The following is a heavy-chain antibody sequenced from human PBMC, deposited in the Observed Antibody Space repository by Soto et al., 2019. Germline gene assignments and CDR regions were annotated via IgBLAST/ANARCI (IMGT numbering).Heavy chain of an antibody. J-gene: IGHJ3*02. D-gene: IGHD4-17*01. Sequence: QVQLQESGPGLVKPSQTLSLTCTVSGGSISSGGYYWSWIRQHPGKGLEWIGYIYYSGSTYYNPSLKSRVTISVDTSKNQFSLKLRSVTAADTAVYYCASPGGQGDYGDYEGEDAFDIWGQGTMVTVSS. CDR3: ASPGGQGDYGDYEGEDAFDI. V-gene: IGHV4-31*03. CDR1: GGSISSGGYY. CDR2: IYYSGST.